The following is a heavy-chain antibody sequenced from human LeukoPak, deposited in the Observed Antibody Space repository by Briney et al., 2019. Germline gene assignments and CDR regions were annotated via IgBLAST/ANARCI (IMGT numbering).Heavy chain of an antibody. D-gene: IGHD3-22*01. Sequence: GGSLRLSCAASGFSFSSYGMSWVRQAPGKGLEWVSSISGHGGVTYYADSVKGRVTISRDNSNNTLHLQMNSLRAEDTAVYYCAKVSYITVRVVVITGFDYWGQGTLVTVSS. J-gene: IGHJ4*02. CDR1: GFSFSSYG. V-gene: IGHV3-23*01. CDR3: AKVSYITVRVVVITGFDY. CDR2: ISGHGGVT.